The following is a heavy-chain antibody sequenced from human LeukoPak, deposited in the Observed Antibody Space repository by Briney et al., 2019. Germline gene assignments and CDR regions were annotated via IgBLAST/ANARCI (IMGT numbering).Heavy chain of an antibody. Sequence: SETLSLTCTVSGGSISSYYWSWIRQPPGRGLEWIGYIYYSGSTNYNPSLKSRVTISVDTSKNQFSLKLSPVTAADTAVYYCARARYSSSWYGGYKAFDYWGQGTLVTVSS. CDR1: GGSISSYY. CDR2: IYYSGST. CDR3: ARARYSSSWYGGYKAFDY. D-gene: IGHD6-13*01. V-gene: IGHV4-59*01. J-gene: IGHJ4*02.